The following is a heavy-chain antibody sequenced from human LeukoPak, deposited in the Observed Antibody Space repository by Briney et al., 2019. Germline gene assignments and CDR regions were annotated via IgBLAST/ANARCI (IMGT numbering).Heavy chain of an antibody. D-gene: IGHD3-9*01. V-gene: IGHV1-69*01. J-gene: IGHJ6*04. CDR3: ARASILTGSRGYYYYGMDV. CDR1: GGTFSSYA. Sequence: GYSVKVSCKASGGTFSSYAISWVRQAPGQGLEWMGGIIPIFGTANYAQKFQGRVTITADESTSTAYMELSSLRSEDTAVYYCARASILTGSRGYYYYGMDVWGKGTTVTVSS. CDR2: IIPIFGTA.